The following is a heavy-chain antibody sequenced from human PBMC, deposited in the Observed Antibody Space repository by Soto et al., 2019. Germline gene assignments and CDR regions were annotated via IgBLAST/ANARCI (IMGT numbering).Heavy chain of an antibody. Sequence: QVHLVQSGAEVKRPGSSVNVSCEASGGSFSSDAITWVRQVPGQGLEWMGGIIPTFGAANYGRQFQGRVTISADESPRTVYMELSSMRFDDTAVYYCARGFSGYYSALDYWGQGTLVTVSS. CDR3: ARGFSGYYSALDY. V-gene: IGHV1-69*01. CDR1: GGSFSSDA. J-gene: IGHJ4*02. D-gene: IGHD5-12*01. CDR2: IIPTFGAA.